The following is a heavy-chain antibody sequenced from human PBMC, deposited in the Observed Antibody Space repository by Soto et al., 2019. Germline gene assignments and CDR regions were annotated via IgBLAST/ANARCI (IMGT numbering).Heavy chain of an antibody. CDR1: GFTFSTYS. J-gene: IGHJ4*02. CDR2: ITTSSSTI. D-gene: IGHD6-13*01. Sequence: GGSLRLSCTASGFTFSTYSMNWVRQAPGKGLEWVSFITTSSSTIYYADSVKGRFTISRDNAKNSLYLQMNSLRAEDTAVYYCARGEVAAAGTMSTFDYWGQGTLVTVSS. V-gene: IGHV3-48*01. CDR3: ARGEVAAAGTMSTFDY.